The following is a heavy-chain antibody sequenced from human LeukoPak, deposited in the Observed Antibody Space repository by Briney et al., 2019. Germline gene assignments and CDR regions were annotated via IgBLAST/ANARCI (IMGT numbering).Heavy chain of an antibody. J-gene: IGHJ3*02. CDR2: IYYSGST. Sequence: SETLSLTCTVSGGSISSYYWSWTRQPPGKGLEWIGYIYYSGSTNYNPSLKSRVTISVDTSKNQFSLKLSSVTAADTAVYYCAREDGYSSSWYDAFDIWGQGTMVTVSS. CDR3: AREDGYSSSWYDAFDI. V-gene: IGHV4-59*01. D-gene: IGHD6-13*01. CDR1: GGSISSYY.